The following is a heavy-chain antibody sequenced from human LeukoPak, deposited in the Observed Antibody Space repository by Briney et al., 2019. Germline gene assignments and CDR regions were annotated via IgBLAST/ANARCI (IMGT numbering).Heavy chain of an antibody. D-gene: IGHD2-15*01. CDR1: GFTFTNYE. Sequence: GGSLRLSCAASGFTFTNYEMNWVRQAPGKGLEWVSYSSSSGATIYYADSVKGRSFISRDNAKYSLYLQINSLRAEDTAVYYCARTSANYFDYWGQGTLVTVSS. CDR3: ARTSANYFDY. CDR2: SSSSGATI. V-gene: IGHV3-48*03. J-gene: IGHJ4*02.